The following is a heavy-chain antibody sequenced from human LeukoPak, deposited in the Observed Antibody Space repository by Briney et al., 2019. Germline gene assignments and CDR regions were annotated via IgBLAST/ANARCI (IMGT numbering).Heavy chain of an antibody. CDR1: GYTFTGYY. V-gene: IGHV1-2*02. Sequence: ASVKVSCKASGYTFTGYYMHWVRLAPGQGLEWMGWITPNSGGTNYAQKFQGRVTMTRDTSISTAYMDLSRLRSDDTAVYYCAREVRSGPVRYWFDPWGQGTLVTVSS. CDR3: AREVRSGPVRYWFDP. J-gene: IGHJ5*02. CDR2: ITPNSGGT.